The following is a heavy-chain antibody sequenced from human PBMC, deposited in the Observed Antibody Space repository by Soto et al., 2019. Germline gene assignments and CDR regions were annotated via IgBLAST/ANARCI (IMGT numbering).Heavy chain of an antibody. CDR1: GFTFSSYS. V-gene: IGHV3-21*01. J-gene: IGHJ5*02. CDR2: ISSSSSYI. CDR3: ARDPGPYQPLT. Sequence: PGGSLRLSCAASGFTFSSYSINWVRQAPGKGLEWVSSISSSSSYIYYADSVKGRFTISRDNAKNSLYLQMNSLRAEDTAVYYCARDPGPYQPLTWGQGTLVTVSS. D-gene: IGHD2-2*01.